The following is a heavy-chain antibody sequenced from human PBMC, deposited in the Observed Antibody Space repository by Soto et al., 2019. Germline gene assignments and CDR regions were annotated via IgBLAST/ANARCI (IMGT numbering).Heavy chain of an antibody. V-gene: IGHV3-53*01. J-gene: IGHJ6*02. CDR3: ARSAPAYAYGLTV. Sequence: EAQLVESGGGLIQPGGSLRLSCAASGFTVTAHYVAWVRQAPGRGLEWVSLIYSGGGKYYADSVKGRFTISRDTSEKTFYLQMNSLRSEDTAVYYCARSAPAYAYGLTVGGQGTTVTVSS. CDR1: GFTVTAHY. CDR2: IYSGGGK. D-gene: IGHD3-10*01.